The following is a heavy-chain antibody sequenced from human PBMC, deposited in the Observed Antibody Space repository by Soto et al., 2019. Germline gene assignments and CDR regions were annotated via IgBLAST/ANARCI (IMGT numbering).Heavy chain of an antibody. J-gene: IGHJ4*02. CDR3: AKWDYGDDGPYGSEN. D-gene: IGHD4-17*01. V-gene: IGHV3-30*18. CDR1: GFTFSSYG. CDR2: ISYDGSNK. Sequence: QVQLVESGGGVVQHARSLRLSCAASGFTFSSYGMHWVRQAPGKGLEWVAVISYDGSNKYYADSVKGRFTIYRDNSKNPLYLQMNGPRAEDTAVYYGAKWDYGDDGPYGSENWGRGTLVTVSS.